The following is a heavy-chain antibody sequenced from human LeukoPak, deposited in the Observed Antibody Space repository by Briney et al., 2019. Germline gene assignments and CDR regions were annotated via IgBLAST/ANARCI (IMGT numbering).Heavy chain of an antibody. Sequence: ASVKVSCKASGYTFTSYGISWVRQAPGQGLEWMGWISAYNGNTNYAQKLQGRVTMTTDTSTSTAYMELRSLRSDDTAVYYCASSRSGWYPHDAFDIWGQGTMVTVSS. CDR2: ISAYNGNT. CDR1: GYTFTSYG. V-gene: IGHV1-18*01. J-gene: IGHJ3*02. D-gene: IGHD6-19*01. CDR3: ASSRSGWYPHDAFDI.